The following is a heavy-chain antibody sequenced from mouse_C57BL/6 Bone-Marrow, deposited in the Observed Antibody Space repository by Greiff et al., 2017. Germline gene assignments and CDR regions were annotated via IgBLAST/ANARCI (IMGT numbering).Heavy chain of an antibody. J-gene: IGHJ3*01. V-gene: IGHV3-6*01. D-gene: IGHD2-4*01. CDR1: GYSITSGYY. CDR3: ARRDDYSAWFAY. Sequence: EVQVVESGPGLVKPSQSLSLTCSVTGYSITSGYYWNWIRQFPGNKLEWMGYISYDGSNNYNPSLKNRISITRDTSKNQFFLTLNSVTTEDTATYYCARRDDYSAWFAYWGQGTLVTVSA. CDR2: ISYDGSN.